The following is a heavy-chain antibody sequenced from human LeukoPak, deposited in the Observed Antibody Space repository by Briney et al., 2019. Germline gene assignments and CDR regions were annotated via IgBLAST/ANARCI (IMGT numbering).Heavy chain of an antibody. J-gene: IGHJ4*02. CDR1: FSXXX. CDR3: ATAAETDTAMGAFDY. Sequence: FSXXXISWVRQAPGQGLEWMGGIIPIFGTANYAQKFQGRVTITADKSTSTAYMELSSLRSEDTAVYYCATAAETDTAMGAFDYWGQGTLVTVSS. D-gene: IGHD5-18*01. CDR2: IIPIFGTA. V-gene: IGHV1-69*06.